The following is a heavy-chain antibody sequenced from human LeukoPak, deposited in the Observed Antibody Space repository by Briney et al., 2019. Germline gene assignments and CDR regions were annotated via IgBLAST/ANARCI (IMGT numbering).Heavy chain of an antibody. CDR3: ARGGAYYGSGSYYYYYGMDV. J-gene: IGHJ6*02. Sequence: ASVKVSCKASGYTFTSYDINWVRQDTGQGLEWMGWMNPNSGNTGYAQKFQGRVTMTRNTSISTAYMELSSLRSEDTAVYYCARGGAYYGSGSYYYYYGMDVWGQGTTVTVSS. V-gene: IGHV1-8*01. CDR1: GYTFTSYD. CDR2: MNPNSGNT. D-gene: IGHD3-10*01.